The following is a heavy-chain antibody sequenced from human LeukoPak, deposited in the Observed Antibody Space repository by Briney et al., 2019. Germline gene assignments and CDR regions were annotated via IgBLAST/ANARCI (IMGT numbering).Heavy chain of an antibody. CDR2: IYKSGSI. Sequence: SETLSLTCTVSGGSINSHYCNWIRQSSGKGLEWIGYIYKSGSINYNPSLKSRVTISVDTSKNQFSLKLSSVTAADTAIYYCATKVRGGFDIWGQGTMVTVSS. V-gene: IGHV4-59*11. CDR1: GGSINSHY. D-gene: IGHD2-15*01. J-gene: IGHJ3*02. CDR3: ATKVRGGFDI.